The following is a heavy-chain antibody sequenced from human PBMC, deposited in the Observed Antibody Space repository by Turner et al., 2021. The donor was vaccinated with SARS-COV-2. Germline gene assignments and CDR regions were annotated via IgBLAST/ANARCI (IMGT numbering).Heavy chain of an antibody. V-gene: IGHV3-74*01. CDR2: MNADGSRT. Sequence: EVQLVESGGGLVQPGGSLRLSCGAAGFTFNYYWMNWVRQAPGKGRMWVSHMNADGSRTSYADSVKGRFTSSRDNAKNTLDLQMNSLRVDDTAMYYCVRGGTVVGTPNIVFESWGHGTLVTVSS. D-gene: IGHD2-2*01. CDR3: VRGGTVVGTPNIVFES. CDR1: GFTFNYYW. J-gene: IGHJ5*01.